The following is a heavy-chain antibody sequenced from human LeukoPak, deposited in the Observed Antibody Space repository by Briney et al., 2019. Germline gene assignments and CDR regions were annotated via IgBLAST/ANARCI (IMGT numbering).Heavy chain of an antibody. V-gene: IGHV3-30*18. CDR2: ISYDGSNK. CDR1: GFTFSSYG. Sequence: GGSLRLSCAASGFTFSSYGMHWVRQAPGKGLEWVAVISYDGSNKYYADPVKGRFTISRDNSKNTLYLQMNSLRAEDTAVYYCAKSGDYYDSSGYYYYYFDYWGQGTLVTVSS. J-gene: IGHJ4*02. CDR3: AKSGDYYDSSGYYYYYFDY. D-gene: IGHD3-22*01.